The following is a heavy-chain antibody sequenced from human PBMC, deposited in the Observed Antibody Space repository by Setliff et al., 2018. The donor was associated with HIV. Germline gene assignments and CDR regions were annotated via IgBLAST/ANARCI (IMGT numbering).Heavy chain of an antibody. Sequence: PGGSLRLSCAASGLSISSNYMSWVRQAPGKGLEWDSIIYSGGDAYYSDSLKGRFTISIDNAKNSLYLQMNTLRVEDTAVCYCARGNSREDRIYSYGDYWGQGILVTVSS. J-gene: IGHJ4*02. V-gene: IGHV3-66*01. CDR3: ARGNSREDRIYSYGDY. CDR2: IYSGGDA. CDR1: GLSISSNY. D-gene: IGHD2-15*01.